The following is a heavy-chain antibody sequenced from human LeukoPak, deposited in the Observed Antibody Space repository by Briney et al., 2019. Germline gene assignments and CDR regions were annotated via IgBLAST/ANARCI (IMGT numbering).Heavy chain of an antibody. D-gene: IGHD6-13*01. CDR3: ASGRGSSSWYRR. J-gene: IGHJ4*02. CDR2: INHSGST. Sequence: SETLSLTCAVYGGFFSGYYWSWLRQPPGKGREGIGGINHSGSTNYNPSLKSRVTISVDTSKNQFSLKLSSVTAADTAVYYCASGRGSSSWYRRWGQGTLVTVSS. V-gene: IGHV4-34*01. CDR1: GGFFSGYY.